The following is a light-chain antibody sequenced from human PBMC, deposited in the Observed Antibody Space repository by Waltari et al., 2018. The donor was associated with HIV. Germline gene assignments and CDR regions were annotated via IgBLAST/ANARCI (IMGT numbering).Light chain of an antibody. J-gene: IGLJ2*01. V-gene: IGLV2-11*01. Sequence: HSPLPQLAPLSGSPDSSVPSPCPGTSSDVGSYNYVSWYQHHPGKAPNLILYDVSERPSGVPDRFSGSKSGNTASLTISGLQAEDEADYYCCSYAGTYTFVVFGGGTKLTVL. CDR2: DVS. CDR3: CSYAGTYTFVV. CDR1: SSDVGSYNY.